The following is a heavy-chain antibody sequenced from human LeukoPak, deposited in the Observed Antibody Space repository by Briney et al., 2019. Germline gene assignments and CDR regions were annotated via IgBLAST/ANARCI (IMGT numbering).Heavy chain of an antibody. D-gene: IGHD2-15*01. CDR2: INHSGST. Sequence: SETLSLTCAVYGGSFSGYYWSWIRQPPGKGQEWIGEINHSGSTNYNPSLKSRVTISVDTSKNQFSLKLSSVTAADTAVYYCARGLGTVVVIAATPNGMDVWGQGTTVTVSS. V-gene: IGHV4-34*01. CDR3: ARGLGTVVVIAATPNGMDV. J-gene: IGHJ6*02. CDR1: GGSFSGYY.